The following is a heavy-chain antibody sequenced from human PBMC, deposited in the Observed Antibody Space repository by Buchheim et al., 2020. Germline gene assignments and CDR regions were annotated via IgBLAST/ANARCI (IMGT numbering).Heavy chain of an antibody. CDR1: GFTFSSYS. CDR3: ARVYSNPTQIRLGELSSTKYYFDY. J-gene: IGHJ4*02. D-gene: IGHD3-16*02. V-gene: IGHV3-21*01. CDR2: ISSSSSYI. Sequence: EVQLVESGGGLVKPGGSLRLSCAASGFTFSSYSMNWVRQAPGKGLEWVSSISSSSSYIYYADSVKGRFTISRDNAKNSLYLQMNSLRAEDTAVYYCARVYSNPTQIRLGELSSTKYYFDYWGQGTL.